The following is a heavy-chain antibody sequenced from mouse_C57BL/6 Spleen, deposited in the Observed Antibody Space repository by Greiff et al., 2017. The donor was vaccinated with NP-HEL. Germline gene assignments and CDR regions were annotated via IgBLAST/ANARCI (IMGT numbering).Heavy chain of an antibody. J-gene: IGHJ2*01. CDR1: GYAFSSSW. D-gene: IGHD1-1*01. Sequence: QVQLQQSGPELVKPGASVKISCKASGYAFSSSWMNWVKQRPGKGLEWIGRIYPGDGDTNYNGKFKGKATLTADKSSSTAYMQLSSLTSEDSAVYFCAKSGGYYGSSSFDYWGQGTTLTVSS. V-gene: IGHV1-82*01. CDR2: IYPGDGDT. CDR3: AKSGGYYGSSSFDY.